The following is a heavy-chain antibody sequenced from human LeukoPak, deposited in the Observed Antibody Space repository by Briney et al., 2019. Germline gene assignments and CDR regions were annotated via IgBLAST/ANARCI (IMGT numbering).Heavy chain of an antibody. J-gene: IGHJ4*02. D-gene: IGHD5-18*01. CDR1: GYTFTSYG. CDR2: ISAYNGNT. Sequence: APVKVSCKASGYTFTSYGISWVRQAPGQGLEWMGWISAYNGNTNYAQKLQGRVTMTTDTSTSTAYMELRSLRSDDTAVYYCARFVDTAMTPDYWGQGTLVTASS. V-gene: IGHV1-18*01. CDR3: ARFVDTAMTPDY.